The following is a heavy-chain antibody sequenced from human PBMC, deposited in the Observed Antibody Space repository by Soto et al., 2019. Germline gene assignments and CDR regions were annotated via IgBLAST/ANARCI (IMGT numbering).Heavy chain of an antibody. Sequence: GSGPTLVNPTQTLTLTCTFSGFSLSTSGMCVSWIRQPPGKALEWLALIDWDDDKYYSTSLKTRLTISKDTSKNQVVLTMTNMDPVDTATYYCARIRTTVTSNYYYGMDVWGQGTTVTVSS. D-gene: IGHD4-17*01. CDR3: ARIRTTVTSNYYYGMDV. CDR1: GFSLSTSGMC. J-gene: IGHJ6*02. CDR2: IDWDDDK. V-gene: IGHV2-70*01.